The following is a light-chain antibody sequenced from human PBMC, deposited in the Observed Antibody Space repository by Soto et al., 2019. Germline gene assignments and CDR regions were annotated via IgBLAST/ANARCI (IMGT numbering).Light chain of an antibody. CDR3: QQYNSYLYT. CDR1: QSISSW. V-gene: IGKV1-5*01. CDR2: DAS. Sequence: DIQMTQSPSTLSASVGDRVTITCRASQSISSWLAWYQQKPGKAPKLLIYDASSLESGVPSRFSGSGSGTEFTLTISSLQPDDFATYYYQQYNSYLYTFGQGTKLEIK. J-gene: IGKJ2*01.